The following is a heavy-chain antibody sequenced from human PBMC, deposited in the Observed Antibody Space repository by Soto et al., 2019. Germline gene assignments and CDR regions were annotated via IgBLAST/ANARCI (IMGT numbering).Heavy chain of an antibody. CDR1: GFTFSSYS. J-gene: IGHJ6*03. V-gene: IGHV3-21*01. Sequence: GGSLRLSCAASGFTFSSYSMNWVRQAPGKGLEWVSSISSSSSYIYYADSVKGRFTISRDNAKNSLYLQMNSLRAEDTAVYYCAGFGELLPPYYYYYMDVWGKGTTVTVSS. CDR3: AGFGELLPPYYYYYMDV. CDR2: ISSSSSYI. D-gene: IGHD3-10*01.